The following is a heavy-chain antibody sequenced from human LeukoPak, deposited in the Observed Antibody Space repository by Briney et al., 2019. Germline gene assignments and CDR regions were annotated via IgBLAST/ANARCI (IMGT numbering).Heavy chain of an antibody. CDR3: AKDLMRAAPGTIFGY. D-gene: IGHD6-13*01. CDR1: GASFTGYY. CDR2: VSGSGGST. V-gene: IGHV3-23*01. Sequence: ETLSLTCDVYGASFTGYYWSWVRQAPGKGLEWVSAVSGSGGSTYYADSVKGRFTISRDNSKNTLYLQMNSLRAEDTAVYYCAKDLMRAAPGTIFGYWGQGTLVTVSS. J-gene: IGHJ4*02.